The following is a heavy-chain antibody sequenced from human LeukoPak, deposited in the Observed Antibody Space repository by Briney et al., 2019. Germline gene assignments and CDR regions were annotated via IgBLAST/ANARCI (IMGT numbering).Heavy chain of an antibody. CDR1: GGSISSSSDY. V-gene: IGHV4-39*01. J-gene: IGHJ4*02. Sequence: SETLSLTCTVSGGSISSSSDYWGWIRQAPGKGLEWIGSFFVSGSTHYNPSLRSRATLFVDTSKDQFSLMLTSMTAADAATYFCARQFATAAADTRGYFDYWGQGTVVAVSS. CDR2: FFVSGST. D-gene: IGHD6-25*01. CDR3: ARQFATAAADTRGYFDY.